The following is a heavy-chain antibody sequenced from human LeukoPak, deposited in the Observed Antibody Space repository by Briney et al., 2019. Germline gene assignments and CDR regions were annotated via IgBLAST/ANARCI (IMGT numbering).Heavy chain of an antibody. D-gene: IGHD3-10*01. J-gene: IGHJ4*02. CDR2: IDPSDSYT. V-gene: IGHV5-10-1*01. Sequence: RGESLKISCKGSGYSFTSYWISWVRQMPGKGLEWMGRIDPSDSYTNYSPSFQGHVTISADKSISTAYLQWSSLKASDTAMYYCATQWSLYGSGSYYNSPDYWGQGTLVTVSS. CDR1: GYSFTSYW. CDR3: ATQWSLYGSGSYYNSPDY.